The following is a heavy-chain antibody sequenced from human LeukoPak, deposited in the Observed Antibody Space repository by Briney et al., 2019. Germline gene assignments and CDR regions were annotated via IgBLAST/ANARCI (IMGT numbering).Heavy chain of an antibody. Sequence: WASVKVSCKASGGTFISYAISWVRQAPGQGLEWMGRIIPIFGIANYAQKFQGRVTITADKSTSTAYMELSSLRSEDTAVYYCAREIDGYNIYFDYWGQGTLVTVSS. CDR3: AREIDGYNIYFDY. D-gene: IGHD5-24*01. CDR1: GGTFISYA. J-gene: IGHJ4*02. V-gene: IGHV1-69*04. CDR2: IIPIFGIA.